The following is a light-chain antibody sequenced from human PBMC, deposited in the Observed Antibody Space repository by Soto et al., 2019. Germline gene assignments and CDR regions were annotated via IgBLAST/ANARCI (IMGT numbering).Light chain of an antibody. CDR3: QQLNIYPIT. CDR1: RGISSY. CDR2: AAS. V-gene: IGKV1-9*01. Sequence: EIEMTQYPSSVSASVGDIVTITCRASRGISSYLAWYQQKPGKAPKLLIYAASTLQSGVLSRFSGSGSGTDFTLTIISLQPEDFATDYCQQLNIYPITFGQRTILAIK. J-gene: IGKJ5*01.